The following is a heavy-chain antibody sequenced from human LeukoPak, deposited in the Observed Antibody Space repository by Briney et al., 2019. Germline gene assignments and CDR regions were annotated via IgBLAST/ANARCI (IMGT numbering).Heavy chain of an antibody. V-gene: IGHV4-4*07. CDR1: GGSISSYY. CDR3: ARATTVTTIGALGWFDP. CDR2: IYTSGST. D-gene: IGHD4-17*01. J-gene: IGHJ5*02. Sequence: PSETLSLTCTVSGGSISSYYWSWIRQPAGKGLEWIGRIYTSGSTNYNPSLKSRVTMSVDTSKNQFSLKLSSVTAADTAVYYCARATTVTTIGALGWFDPWGQGTLVTVSS.